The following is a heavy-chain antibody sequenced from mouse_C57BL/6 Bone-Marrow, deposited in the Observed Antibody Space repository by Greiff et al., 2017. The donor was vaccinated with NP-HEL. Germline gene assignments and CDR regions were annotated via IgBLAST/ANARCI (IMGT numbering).Heavy chain of an antibody. CDR1: GYTFTDYN. CDR3: ARKGYSNFYYFDY. V-gene: IGHV1-18*01. D-gene: IGHD2-5*01. Sequence: VQLQQSGPELVKPGASVKIPCKASGYTFTDYNMDWVKQSHGKSLEWIGDINPNNGGTIYNQKFKGKATLTVDKSSSTAYIELRSLTSEDTAVYYCARKGYSNFYYFDYWGQGTTLTVSS. J-gene: IGHJ2*01. CDR2: INPNNGGT.